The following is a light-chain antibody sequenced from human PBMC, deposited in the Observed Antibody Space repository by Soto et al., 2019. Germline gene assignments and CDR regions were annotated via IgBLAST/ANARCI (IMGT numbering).Light chain of an antibody. CDR3: AAWDDSLSGAV. V-gene: IGLV1-47*02. CDR1: SSNIGSNY. CDR2: ANN. J-gene: IGLJ2*01. Sequence: QSVLTQPPSASATPGQRVTISCSGSSSNIGSNYVYWYQQLPGTAPKLLIYANNQRPSGVPDRFSGSKSGSSASLAISGLRSEDEADYYCAAWDDSLSGAVFGGGTKVTVL.